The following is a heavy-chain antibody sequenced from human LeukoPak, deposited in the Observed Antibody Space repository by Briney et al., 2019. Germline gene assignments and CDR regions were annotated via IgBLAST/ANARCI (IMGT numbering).Heavy chain of an antibody. D-gene: IGHD2-2*01. J-gene: IGHJ3*02. V-gene: IGHV4-59*01. CDR1: GGSISNYY. CDR2: IYYSGST. CDR3: ARGGYCSSSSCYGDDAFDI. Sequence: SETLSLTCTVSGGSISNYYWSWIRQSPGEGLEWTGYIYYSGSTNYNPSLMSRVTISVDTPRNQFSLRLSSVTAADTAMYYCARGGYCSSSSCYGDDAFDIWGQGTMVTVSS.